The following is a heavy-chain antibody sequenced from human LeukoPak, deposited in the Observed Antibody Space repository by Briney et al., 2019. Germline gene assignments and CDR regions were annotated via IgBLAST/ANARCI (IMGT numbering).Heavy chain of an antibody. J-gene: IGHJ6*02. D-gene: IGHD6-25*01. CDR2: FDPEDGET. CDR1: GYTLTELS. V-gene: IGHV1-24*01. CDR3: ATSAMKSIYYYYGMDV. Sequence: ASVKVSCKVSGYTLTELSMHWVRQAPGQGLEWMGGFDPEDGETIYAQKVQGRITMTEDTPTDTAYMELSSLRSEDTAVYFCATSAMKSIYYYYGMDVWGQGTTVTVSS.